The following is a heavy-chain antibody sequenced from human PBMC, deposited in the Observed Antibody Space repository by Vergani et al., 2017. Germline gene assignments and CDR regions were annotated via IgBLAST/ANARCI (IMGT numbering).Heavy chain of an antibody. V-gene: IGHV4-38-2*02. CDR3: ARRQILTGYYSKDWFDP. D-gene: IGHD3-9*01. CDR1: GYSISSGYY. CDR2: IYHSGST. J-gene: IGHJ5*02. Sequence: QVQLQESGPGLVKPSETLSLTCTVSGYSISSGYYWGWIRQPPGKGLEWIGSIYHSGSTYYNPSLKSRVTISVDTSTNQFSLKLSAVTAADTAVYYCARRQILTGYYSKDWFDPWGQGTLVTVSS.